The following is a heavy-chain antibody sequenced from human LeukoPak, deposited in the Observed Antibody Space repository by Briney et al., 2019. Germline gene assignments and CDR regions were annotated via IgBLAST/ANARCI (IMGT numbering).Heavy chain of an antibody. V-gene: IGHV4-31*03. J-gene: IGHJ6*03. CDR1: GGSISSGGYY. CDR2: IYYSGST. CDR3: ARSQYNWSYADYYYYMDV. Sequence: PSQTLSLTCTVSGGSISSGGYYWSWIRQHPGKGLEWIGYIYYSGSTYYNPSLKSRVTISVDTSKNQFSLKLSSVTAADTAVYYCARSQYNWSYADYYYYMDVWGKGTTVTVSS. D-gene: IGHD1-7*01.